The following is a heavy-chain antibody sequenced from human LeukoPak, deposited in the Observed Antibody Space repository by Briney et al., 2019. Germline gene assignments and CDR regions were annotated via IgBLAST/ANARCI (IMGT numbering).Heavy chain of an antibody. CDR2: ISGSDDNT. CDR3: ARDPDSSGYYYGSADY. J-gene: IGHJ4*02. CDR1: GFTFSSCA. V-gene: IGHV3-23*01. Sequence: PGGSLRLSCAASGFTFSSCAMSWVRQAPGKGLEWVSTISGSDDNTYCADSVKGRFTISRDNSKNTLYLQMNSLRAEDTAVYFCARDPDSSGYYYGSADYWGQGTLVTVSS. D-gene: IGHD3-22*01.